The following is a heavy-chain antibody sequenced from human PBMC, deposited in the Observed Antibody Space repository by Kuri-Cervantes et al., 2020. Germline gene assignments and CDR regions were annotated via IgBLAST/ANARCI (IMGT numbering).Heavy chain of an antibody. Sequence: GESLKISCAASGFTFSSYAMHWVRQAPGKGLEWVAVISYDGSNKYYADSVEGRFTISRDNSKNTLYLQMNSLRAEDTAVYYCARDRRITAAADYYFDYWGQGTLVTVSS. J-gene: IGHJ4*02. V-gene: IGHV3-30-3*01. CDR2: ISYDGSNK. CDR1: GFTFSSYA. CDR3: ARDRRITAAADYYFDY. D-gene: IGHD6-13*01.